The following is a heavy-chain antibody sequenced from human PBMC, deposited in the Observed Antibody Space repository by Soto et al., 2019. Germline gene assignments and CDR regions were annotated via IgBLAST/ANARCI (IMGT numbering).Heavy chain of an antibody. CDR2: INAGSGNT. D-gene: IGHD1-1*01. J-gene: IGHJ4*02. CDR1: GYTFTSYT. Sequence: ASVKVSFKASGYTFTSYTMHWVRQAPGQRLEWMGWINAGSGNTKYSQKFQGRVTITRDTSASTVYMELSSLRSEDTAVYYCARDRNDACDYWGQGTLVTAPQ. V-gene: IGHV1-3*01. CDR3: ARDRNDACDY.